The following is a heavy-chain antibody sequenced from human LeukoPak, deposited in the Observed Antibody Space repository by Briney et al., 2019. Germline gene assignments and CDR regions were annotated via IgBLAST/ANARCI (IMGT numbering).Heavy chain of an antibody. V-gene: IGHV3-23*01. Sequence: GGSLRLSCAASGFTFGSYAMSWVRQAPGKGLEWVSAISGSGGSTYYADSEKGRFTISRDDSKNTLFLQMNSLRVEDTAMYHCARIGLGVSFGSGFDYWGQGTLVTVTS. D-gene: IGHD3-10*01. J-gene: IGHJ4*02. CDR1: GFTFGSYA. CDR3: ARIGLGVSFGSGFDY. CDR2: ISGSGGST.